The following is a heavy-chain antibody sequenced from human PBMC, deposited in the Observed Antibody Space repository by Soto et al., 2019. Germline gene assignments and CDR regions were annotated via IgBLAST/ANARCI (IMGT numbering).Heavy chain of an antibody. J-gene: IGHJ4*02. D-gene: IGHD6-19*01. CDR1: GFTFSSYA. Sequence: QPGGSLRLSCAASGFTFSSYAMHWVRQAPGKGLEWVAVISGDGRDKYHTDSVKGRFTISRDNSKNTLHLQMNSLRAEDTAVYYCAKDRTPVADYYFDYWGQGTLVTVSS. V-gene: IGHV3-30*18. CDR3: AKDRTPVADYYFDY. CDR2: ISGDGRDK.